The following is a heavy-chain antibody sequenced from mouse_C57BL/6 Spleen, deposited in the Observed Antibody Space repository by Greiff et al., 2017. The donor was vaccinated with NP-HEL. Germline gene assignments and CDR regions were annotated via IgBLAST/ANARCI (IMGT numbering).Heavy chain of an antibody. D-gene: IGHD1-1*01. CDR3: AKGKITTVPYYAMDY. CDR1: GYSFTDYN. V-gene: IGHV1-39*01. CDR2: INPNYGTT. Sequence: EVQLVESGPELVKPGASVKISCKASGYSFTDYNMNWVKQSNGKSLEWIGVINPNYGTTSYNQKFKGKATLTVDQSSSTAYMQLNSLTSEDSAVYYCAKGKITTVPYYAMDYWGQGTSVTVSS. J-gene: IGHJ4*01.